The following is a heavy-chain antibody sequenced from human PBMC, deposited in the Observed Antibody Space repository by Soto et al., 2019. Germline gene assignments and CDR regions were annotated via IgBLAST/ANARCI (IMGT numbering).Heavy chain of an antibody. CDR3: SSSSNGYDFDAFDI. CDR1: GCTFTRYN. J-gene: IGHJ3*02. CDR2: MNPNRGNA. D-gene: IGHD5-12*01. V-gene: IGHV1-8*01. Sequence: ASVKVSCKASGCTFTRYNVNWVRQATGRGREGVGWMNPNRGNAGYAQNFQGRGTLTRNPSIGTAYMEMTSLRSDDTAVYYFSSSSNGYDFDAFDIWGQGTTVTVSS.